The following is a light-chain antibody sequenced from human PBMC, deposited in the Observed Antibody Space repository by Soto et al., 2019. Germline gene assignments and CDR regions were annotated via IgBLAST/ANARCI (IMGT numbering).Light chain of an antibody. J-gene: IGLJ1*01. CDR1: RSDIGTYNY. CDR3: KSYTSSTSFG. Sequence: QSVLTQPASVSASPGQSITISCTGTRSDIGTYNYVSWYQQHPGKAPRLVIYDVSNRPSGVSNRFSGSKSGNTASLTIAGLQSEDEADYYCKSYTSSTSFGFGTGTKVTVL. CDR2: DVS. V-gene: IGLV2-14*01.